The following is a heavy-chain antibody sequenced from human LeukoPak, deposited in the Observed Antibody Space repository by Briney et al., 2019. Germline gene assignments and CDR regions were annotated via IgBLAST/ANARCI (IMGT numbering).Heavy chain of an antibody. D-gene: IGHD3-10*01. V-gene: IGHV4-59*01. CDR1: GGSISNYY. CDR3: AKSNGYGLVDI. J-gene: IGHJ3*02. CDR2: IYNSGTT. Sequence: SETLSLTCTVSGGSISNYYWSWIRQPPGKGLEWIGYIYNSGTTKYNPSLKSRVTISLDTSKNQLSLKLSSVTAADTAVYYCAKSNGYGLVDIWGQGTMVTVSS.